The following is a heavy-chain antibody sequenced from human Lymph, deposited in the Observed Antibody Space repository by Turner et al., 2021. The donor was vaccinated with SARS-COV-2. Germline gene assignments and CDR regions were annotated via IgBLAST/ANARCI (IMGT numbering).Heavy chain of an antibody. J-gene: IGHJ4*02. D-gene: IGHD6-19*01. V-gene: IGHV1-2*02. CDR2: INPNSGGT. CDR3: VRWEGIAVAGTQYFDY. Sequence: QVRLVPSGAEVKKPGASVIVSCKASANTFTGYYMHWVRQAPGQGLEWMGWINPNSGGTSYAQKFQGRVTITRDTSISTAYMELSRLRSDDTAVYYCVRWEGIAVAGTQYFDYWGQGTLVTVSS. CDR1: ANTFTGYY.